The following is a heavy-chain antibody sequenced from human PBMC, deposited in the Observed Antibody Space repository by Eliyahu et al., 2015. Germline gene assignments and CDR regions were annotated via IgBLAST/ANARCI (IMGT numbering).Heavy chain of an antibody. CDR3: ATPRAVAGTFDY. J-gene: IGHJ4*02. Sequence: QLQLQESGPGLVKPSETLSLTCTVSGGXISSSSXYWGWIRQPPGKGLEWIGSIYYSGSTYYNPSLXSRVTISVDTSKNQFSLKLSSVTAADTAVYYCATPRAVAGTFDYWGQGTLVTVSS. CDR1: GGXISSSSXY. D-gene: IGHD6-19*01. CDR2: IYYSGST. V-gene: IGHV4-39*01.